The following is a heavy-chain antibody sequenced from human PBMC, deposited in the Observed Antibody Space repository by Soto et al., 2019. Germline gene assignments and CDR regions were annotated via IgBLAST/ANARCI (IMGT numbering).Heavy chain of an antibody. CDR2: ISYDGSNK. Sequence: ESGGGVVQPGRSLRLSCAASGFTFSSYGMHWVRQAPGKGLEWVAVISYDGSNKYYADSVKGRFTISRDNSKNTLYLQMNSRRAEDTAVYYCAKEHDSLPGGGDYWGQGTLVTVSS. D-gene: IGHD3-16*01. CDR1: GFTFSSYG. V-gene: IGHV3-30*18. J-gene: IGHJ4*02. CDR3: AKEHDSLPGGGDY.